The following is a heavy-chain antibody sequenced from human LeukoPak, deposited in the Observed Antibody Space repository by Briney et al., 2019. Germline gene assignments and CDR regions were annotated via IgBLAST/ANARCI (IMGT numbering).Heavy chain of an antibody. CDR1: GGSFSGYY. J-gene: IGHJ4*02. D-gene: IGHD6-6*01. CDR2: INHSGST. Sequence: SETLSLTCAVYGGSFSGYYWSWIRQPPGKGLEWIGEINHSGSTNYNPSLKSRVTISVNTSKNQFSLKLSSVTAADTAVYYCARGRGSSSSSRKSLTDYWGQGTLVTVPS. CDR3: ARGRGSSSSSRKSLTDY. V-gene: IGHV4-34*01.